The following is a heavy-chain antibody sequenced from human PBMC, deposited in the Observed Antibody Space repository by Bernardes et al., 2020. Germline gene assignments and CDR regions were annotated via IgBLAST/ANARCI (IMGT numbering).Heavy chain of an antibody. CDR3: AGDEELGPTATIFGVAPAWFDP. J-gene: IGHJ5*02. Sequence: VGSLSLSCVASGFSFSSHWMSWVRQVPGKGLEWVANIRQDSGEKYYSESVRGRFTISRDNAKNSVYLQMNSLRGEDAGVYYCAGDEELGPTATIFGVAPAWFDPWGQGTLVTVSS. CDR2: IRQDSGEK. CDR1: GFSFSSHW. D-gene: IGHD3-3*01. V-gene: IGHV3-7*04.